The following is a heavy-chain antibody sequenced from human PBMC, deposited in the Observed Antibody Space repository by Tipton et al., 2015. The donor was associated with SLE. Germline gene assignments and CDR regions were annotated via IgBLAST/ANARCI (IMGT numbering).Heavy chain of an antibody. CDR1: GGSISSYY. J-gene: IGHJ3*02. CDR3: ARHISPLGAFDS. Sequence: TLSLTCTVSGGSISSYYWSWIRQPPGKGLEWIGYIYYSGSTNYNPSLKSQVTISVDTSKNQFSLKLSSVTAADTAVYYCARHISPLGAFDSRAQGPMVAVSS. V-gene: IGHV4-59*08. CDR2: IYYSGST. D-gene: IGHD7-27*01.